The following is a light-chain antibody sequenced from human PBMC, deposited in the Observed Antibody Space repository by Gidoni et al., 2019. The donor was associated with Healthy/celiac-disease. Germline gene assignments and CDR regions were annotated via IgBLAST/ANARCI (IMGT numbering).Light chain of an antibody. CDR2: GAS. V-gene: IGKV3-15*01. Sequence: EIVMTQSPATLSVSPGERATLSCRASQSVSSNLAWYQQKPGQAPRPLIYGASTRATGIPARFSGSGSGTEFTLTISSLQSEDFAVYYCQQYNNWPPEDTFGGGTKVEIK. CDR1: QSVSSN. CDR3: QQYNNWPPEDT. J-gene: IGKJ4*01.